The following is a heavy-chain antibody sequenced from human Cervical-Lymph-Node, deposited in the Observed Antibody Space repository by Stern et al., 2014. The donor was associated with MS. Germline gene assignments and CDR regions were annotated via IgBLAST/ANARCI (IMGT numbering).Heavy chain of an antibody. CDR1: GYTFTSYW. J-gene: IGHJ4*02. Sequence: VQLGQSGPEVKRPGESLKISCQASGYTFTSYWIGWVRQMPGKGLEWIAIIFPGGSDIRYSPSFQGQVTIAADKPSSPAYLQWNNLKASDTAIYYCARQRYFDYWGQGTLVTVSS. CDR3: ARQRYFDY. CDR2: IFPGGSDI. V-gene: IGHV5-51*01.